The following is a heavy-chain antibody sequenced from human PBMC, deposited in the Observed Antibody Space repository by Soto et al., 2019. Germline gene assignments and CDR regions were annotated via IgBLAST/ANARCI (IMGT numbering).Heavy chain of an antibody. CDR3: ARTQWLDIYFYGMDV. CDR1: GYTCTSYG. V-gene: IGHV1-18*01. J-gene: IGHJ6*02. Sequence: ASVKGSFRASGYTCTSYGISWVRQAPGQGLERMGWISAYTGNTNYAQKLQGRVTMTTDTSTSSAYMELRSLRSDDTAVYYCARTQWLDIYFYGMDVWGQGTTVTVSS. CDR2: ISAYTGNT. D-gene: IGHD5-12*01.